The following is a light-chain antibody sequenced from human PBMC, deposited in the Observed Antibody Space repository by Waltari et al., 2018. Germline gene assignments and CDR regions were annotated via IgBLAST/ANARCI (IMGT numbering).Light chain of an antibody. CDR2: GHS. V-gene: IGLV1-44*01. CDR3: STWDSTLSAVV. CDR1: SYNVGKYS. Sequence: QSALTQEASVSGTVGQKVTPSCTATSYNVGKYSVGWYQQSAHGAPKTVLFGHSLPSGIPDRFSGSKSGTTASLTISGLQPEDEADYYCSTWDSTLSAVVFGGGTKVTVL. J-gene: IGLJ2*01.